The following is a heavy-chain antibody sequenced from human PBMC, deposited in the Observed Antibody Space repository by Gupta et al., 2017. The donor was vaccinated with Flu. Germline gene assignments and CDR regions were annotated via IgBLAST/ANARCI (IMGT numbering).Heavy chain of an antibody. J-gene: IGHJ3*02. CDR1: FPDDF. V-gene: IGHV1-2*06. Sequence: FPDDFRHGGRRAPGRGREWRGRSDEKSGGTRLGPSFQGRGTMTRDTSTDTVLMELTNLSVDDTAIYYCARGTSWGDDAFDMWGQGTMVNVSS. D-gene: IGHD3-16*01. CDR3: ARGTSWGDDAFDM. CDR2: SDEKSGGT.